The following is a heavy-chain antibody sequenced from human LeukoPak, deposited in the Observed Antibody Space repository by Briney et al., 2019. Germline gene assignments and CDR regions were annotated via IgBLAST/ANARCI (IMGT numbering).Heavy chain of an antibody. CDR2: IKEDGRET. J-gene: IGHJ4*02. CDR1: GFTFSNYW. Sequence: GGSLRLSCAASGFTFSNYWMSWVRHAPGKGPEWAANIKEDGRETYYLASVEGRFPIYRDKAQHSLELQMTSLRVEDTAVYYCAKAQNLRPSAFFVSWGQGTLVTVSS. D-gene: IGHD1-7*01. CDR3: AKAQNLRPSAFFVS. V-gene: IGHV3-7*01.